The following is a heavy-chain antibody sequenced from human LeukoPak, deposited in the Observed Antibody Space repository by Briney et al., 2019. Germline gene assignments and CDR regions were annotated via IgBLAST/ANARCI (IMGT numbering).Heavy chain of an antibody. CDR1: GGSISSYY. CDR2: IYYSGST. V-gene: IGHV4-59*01. D-gene: IGHD6-6*01. J-gene: IGHJ5*02. Sequence: SETLSLTCTVSGGSISSYYWSWIRQPPGKGLEWIGYIYYSGSTNYNPSLKSRVTISVDTSKNQFSLKLSSLTAADTAVYYCARGYSSSPINWFDPWGQGTLVTVSS. CDR3: ARGYSSSPINWFDP.